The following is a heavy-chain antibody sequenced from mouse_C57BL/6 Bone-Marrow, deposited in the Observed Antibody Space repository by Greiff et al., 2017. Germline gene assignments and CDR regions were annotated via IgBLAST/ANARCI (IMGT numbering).Heavy chain of an antibody. J-gene: IGHJ2*01. CDR1: GYTFTSYW. D-gene: IGHD1-1*01. V-gene: IGHV1-69*01. Sequence: QVQLQQPGAELVMPGASVKLSCKASGYTFTSYWMHWVKQRPGPGLEWIGEIDPSDSYTNYNQKFKGKSTLTVDKSSSTAYMQLSSLTSEDSAVYYCAREGYYSYYVDYWGQGTTLTVAS. CDR2: IDPSDSYT. CDR3: AREGYYSYYVDY.